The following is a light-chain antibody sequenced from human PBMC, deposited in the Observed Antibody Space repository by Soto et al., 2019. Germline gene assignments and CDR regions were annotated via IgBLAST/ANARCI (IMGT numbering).Light chain of an antibody. CDR3: QQYNNWNT. J-gene: IGKJ4*01. CDR2: GAS. CDR1: QSVSSN. Sequence: EIVMTQSPATLSVSPGERATLSCRASQSVSSNLAWYQQKPGQAPRLLIYGASTRATGIPARFSGSGSGTAFTLTISGLQSEDFAVYYCQQYNNWNTFGGGTKVEIK. V-gene: IGKV3-15*01.